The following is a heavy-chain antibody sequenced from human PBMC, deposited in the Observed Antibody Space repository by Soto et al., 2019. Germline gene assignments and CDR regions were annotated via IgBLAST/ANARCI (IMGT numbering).Heavy chain of an antibody. Sequence: RLSCAASGFTFSDYYMSWIPEPPGKGLEGVADIRSSSSTIYYAHSVKGRFTISRDNAKDSLYLQMNSLRADDTAVYYCARVAGPIYSYHSYTDVWG. CDR3: ARVAGPIYSYHSYTDV. V-gene: IGHV3-11*01. J-gene: IGHJ6*03. CDR2: IRSSSSTI. D-gene: IGHD6-19*01. CDR1: GFTFSDYY.